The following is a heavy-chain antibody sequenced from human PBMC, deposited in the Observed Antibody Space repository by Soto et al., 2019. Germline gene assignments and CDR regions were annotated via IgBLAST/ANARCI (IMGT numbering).Heavy chain of an antibody. CDR1: GYPVTAYY. Sequence: QLHLVQSGAVVKKPGASVTVSCSASGYPVTAYYMHWVRQAPGRGLEWMGGINPATGAAKYTQTFQGRVTMPRETSTSTVFMELSGLTSEDTAVFYWARGGGVGVAGSAAFDMWGQGTLVTVSS. CDR3: ARGGGVGVAGSAAFDM. V-gene: IGHV1-2*02. J-gene: IGHJ3*02. D-gene: IGHD3-3*01. CDR2: INPATGAA.